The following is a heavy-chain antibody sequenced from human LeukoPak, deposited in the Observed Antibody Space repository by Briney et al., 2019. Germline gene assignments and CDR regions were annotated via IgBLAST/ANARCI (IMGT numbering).Heavy chain of an antibody. J-gene: IGHJ3*02. CDR1: GFTFSSYG. CDR2: IRYDGSNK. Sequence: GGSLRLSCAASGFTFSSYGMHWVRQAPGKGLEWVAFIRYDGSNKYYADSVKGRFTISRDNAKSSLYLQMNSLRAEDTAVYYCARDVRAYSTSSSAFDIWGQGTMVTVSS. D-gene: IGHD6-6*01. V-gene: IGHV3-30*02. CDR3: ARDVRAYSTSSSAFDI.